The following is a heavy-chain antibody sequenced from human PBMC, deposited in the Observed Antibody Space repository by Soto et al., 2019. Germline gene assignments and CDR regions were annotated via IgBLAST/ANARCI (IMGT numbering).Heavy chain of an antibody. J-gene: IGHJ6*03. CDR1: GGSIISSSYY. D-gene: IGHD2-21*01. Sequence: PSETLSLTCTVSGGSIISSSYYWGWIRQPPGKGLEWIGSIYYSGSTYYNPSLKSRVTISVDTSKNQFSLKLSSVTAADTAVYYCARRIHYYYYMDVWGKGTTVTVSS. CDR2: IYYSGST. CDR3: ARRIHYYYYMDV. V-gene: IGHV4-39*01.